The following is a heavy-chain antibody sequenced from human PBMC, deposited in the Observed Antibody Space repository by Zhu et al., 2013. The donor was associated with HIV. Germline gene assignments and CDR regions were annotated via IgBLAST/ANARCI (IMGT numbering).Heavy chain of an antibody. CDR3: ARERRTYGSLDW. CDR1: GYNFSTYG. J-gene: IGHJ4*02. Sequence: QVHLVQSGAEVKRPGASVKVSCKASGYNFSTYGISWVRQAPGEGLMWMGWISAYNGNTNYAQKFQGRVTLTTDTSTSTVSLEVRSLRSGDTAVYFCARERRTYGSLDWWGQGTLVTVSS. CDR2: ISAYNGNT. V-gene: IGHV1-18*01. D-gene: IGHD3-16*01.